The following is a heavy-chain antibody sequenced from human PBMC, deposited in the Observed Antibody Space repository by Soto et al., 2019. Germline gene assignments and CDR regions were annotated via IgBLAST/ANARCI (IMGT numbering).Heavy chain of an antibody. CDR3: AKDFGGTAPTDAFDI. J-gene: IGHJ3*02. D-gene: IGHD1-1*01. CDR1: GFTFSSYG. CDR2: ISYDGSNK. Sequence: GGSLRLSCAASGFTFSSYGMHWVRQAPGKGLEWVAVISYDGSNKYYADSVKGRFTISRDNSKNTLYLQMNSLRAEDTAVYYCAKDFGGTAPTDAFDIWGQGTMVTVSS. V-gene: IGHV3-30*18.